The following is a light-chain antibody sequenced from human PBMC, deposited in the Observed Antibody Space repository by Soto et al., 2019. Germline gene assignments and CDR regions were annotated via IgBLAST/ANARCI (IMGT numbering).Light chain of an antibody. CDR3: CSYAGGYTHVV. J-gene: IGLJ2*01. CDR2: DVN. V-gene: IGLV2-11*01. Sequence: QSVLTQPPSVSGSPGQSVTISCAGTSSDVGAYYYVSWYQQHPGKAPKLMLYDVNERPSGVPDRFSGSKSGNTASLTISGLQAEDEADYYCCSYAGGYTHVVFGGGTKLTVL. CDR1: SSDVGAYYY.